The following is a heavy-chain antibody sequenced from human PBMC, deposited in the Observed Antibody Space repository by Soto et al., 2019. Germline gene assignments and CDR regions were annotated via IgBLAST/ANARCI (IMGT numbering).Heavy chain of an antibody. J-gene: IGHJ4*02. CDR2: VSGYNGKT. CDR1: GYTXINHG. Sequence: GXSXKVSFKASGYTXINHGIRLVRQAPGQGLEWMGWVSGYNGKTKYAQKFQGRVTITRETSTSTAHMELLNLTADDTDVYFCARDFYPLAYYFDPWGQGTLVTVSS. V-gene: IGHV1-18*04. CDR3: ARDFYPLAYYFDP.